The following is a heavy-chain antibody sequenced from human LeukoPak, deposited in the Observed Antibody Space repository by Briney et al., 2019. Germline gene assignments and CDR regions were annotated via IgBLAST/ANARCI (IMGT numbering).Heavy chain of an antibody. CDR3: AAATYDFWSGWGIDP. J-gene: IGHJ5*02. CDR2: ISGSGGST. CDR1: GFTFSSYA. Sequence: PGGSLRLSCAASGFTFSSYAMSWVRQAPGKGLEWVSAISGSGGSTYYADSVKGRFTISRDNSKNTLYLQMNSLRSEDTAVYYCAAATYDFWSGWGIDPWGQGTLVTVSS. V-gene: IGHV3-23*01. D-gene: IGHD3-3*01.